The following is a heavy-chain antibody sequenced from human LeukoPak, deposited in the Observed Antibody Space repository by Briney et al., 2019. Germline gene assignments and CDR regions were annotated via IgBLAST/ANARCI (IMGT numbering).Heavy chain of an antibody. V-gene: IGHV3-23*01. CDR3: ARVSESYHDY. J-gene: IGHJ4*02. Sequence: GGSLRLSCAASGFTFSNYAMSWVRQAPGKGLEWVSAFSPSGGGTYYADSVKGRFTISRDNAKNSLYLQMNSLRADDPAVYYCARVSESYHDYWGQGTLVTVSS. CDR1: GFTFSNYA. D-gene: IGHD1-26*01. CDR2: FSPSGGGT.